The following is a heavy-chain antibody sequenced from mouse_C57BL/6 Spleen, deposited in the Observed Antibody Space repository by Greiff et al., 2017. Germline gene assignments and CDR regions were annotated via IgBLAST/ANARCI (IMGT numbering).Heavy chain of an antibody. CDR1: GFSLTSYG. CDR2: IWGDGGR. D-gene: IGHD1-3*01. CDR3: AKQGSSSGFAY. Sequence: QVQLKESGPGLVEPSQCLSITCTASGFSLTSYGVSWFRQPPGKGLEWLGAIWGDGGRNYHSALISRLSISKDNSKRQVFLKRSSLQTDDTATYYCAKQGSSSGFAYWGQGTLVTVSA. V-gene: IGHV2-3*01. J-gene: IGHJ3*01.